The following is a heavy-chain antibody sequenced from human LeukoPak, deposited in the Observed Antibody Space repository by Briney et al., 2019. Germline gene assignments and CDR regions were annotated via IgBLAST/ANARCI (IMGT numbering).Heavy chain of an antibody. CDR1: TFTFSTYW. Sequence: GGSLRLSCAASTFTFSTYWMTWVRQAPGKGPEFVANINQDGSVKNYVDSVKGRFTISRDNAKNSLYLQVNSLRADDTAVYYCARDPGSSSFDYWGQGTLVTVSS. V-gene: IGHV3-7*01. D-gene: IGHD6-13*01. J-gene: IGHJ4*02. CDR2: INQDGSVK. CDR3: ARDPGSSSFDY.